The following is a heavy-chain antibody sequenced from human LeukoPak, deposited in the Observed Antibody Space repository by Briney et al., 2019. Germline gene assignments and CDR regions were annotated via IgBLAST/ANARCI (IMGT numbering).Heavy chain of an antibody. CDR3: ATTQTYYYDSSGYWRAFDI. Sequence: PSETLSLTCTVSGGSISSYYWSWIRQPPGKGLEWIGYIYYSGSTNYNPSLKSRVTISVDTSKNQFSLKLSSVTAADTAVYYCATTQTYYYDSSGYWRAFDIWGQGTMVTVSS. V-gene: IGHV4-59*01. CDR1: GGSISSYY. D-gene: IGHD3-22*01. CDR2: IYYSGST. J-gene: IGHJ3*02.